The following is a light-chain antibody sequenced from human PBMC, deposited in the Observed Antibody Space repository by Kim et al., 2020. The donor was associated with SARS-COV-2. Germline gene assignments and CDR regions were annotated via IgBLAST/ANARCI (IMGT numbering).Light chain of an antibody. CDR2: KDS. V-gene: IGLV3-25*01. Sequence: QTARDHCCGEALPQQYAYWYQQKRGQAPVLVIYKDSERPSGIPGRFAGSSSGTTGTFTITGVQAEEEDDYYCQSADSSGTYVVFGGGTQLTVL. CDR1: ALPQQY. CDR3: QSADSSGTYVV. J-gene: IGLJ2*01.